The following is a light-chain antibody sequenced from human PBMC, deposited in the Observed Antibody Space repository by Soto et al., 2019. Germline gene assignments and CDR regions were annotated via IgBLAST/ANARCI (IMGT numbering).Light chain of an antibody. J-gene: IGKJ5*01. CDR1: QSISSY. V-gene: IGKV1-39*01. CDR3: QQSYSTPIT. CDR2: AAS. Sequence: DIQMTQSPSSLSASVGDRVTITCRASQSISSYLNCYQQKPGKAPKLLLYAASSLQSGVPSRFSGSGSGTDFTLTISSLQPEDFATYYCQQSYSTPITFGHGTRLEIK.